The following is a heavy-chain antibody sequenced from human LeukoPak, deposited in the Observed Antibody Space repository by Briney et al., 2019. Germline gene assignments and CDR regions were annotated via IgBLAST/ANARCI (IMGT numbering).Heavy chain of an antibody. D-gene: IGHD3-10*01. CDR3: ARLWFGELSGGYFDY. V-gene: IGHV4-39*01. J-gene: IGHJ4*02. CDR2: IYYSGST. Sequence: SETLSLTCTVSGGSISSSSYYWGWIRQPPGKGLEWIGSIYYSGSTYYNLSLKSRVTISVDTSKNQFSLKLSSVTAADTAVYYCARLWFGELSGGYFDYWGQGTLVTVSS. CDR1: GGSISSSSYY.